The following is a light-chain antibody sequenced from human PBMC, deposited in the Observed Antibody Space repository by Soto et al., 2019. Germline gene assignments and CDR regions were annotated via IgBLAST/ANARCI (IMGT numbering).Light chain of an antibody. J-gene: IGKJ2*01. CDR1: QSVGNNY. CDR3: QPYASSPLT. Sequence: EIVLTQSPGTVSLSPGERATLSCRASQSVGNNYLAWYQKKRGQAPRLLISGASRRDTGVLDRFSGSGTGTDFSLAISRLEPEDSAVYYCQPYASSPLTFGQGTKLEIK. CDR2: GAS. V-gene: IGKV3-20*01.